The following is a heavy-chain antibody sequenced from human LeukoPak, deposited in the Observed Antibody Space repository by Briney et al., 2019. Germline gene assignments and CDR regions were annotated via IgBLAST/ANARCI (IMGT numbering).Heavy chain of an antibody. D-gene: IGHD2-2*01. Sequence: GGSLRLSCTASGFTFNEHGMSWVRQAPGKGLEWVSGINWRGGSTAYADPLRGRFTISRDNAKNSLYLQMDSLRAEDTALYYCARAPITSPFYFDYWGQGTLVTVSS. CDR3: ARAPITSPFYFDY. CDR2: INWRGGST. J-gene: IGHJ4*02. CDR1: GFTFNEHG. V-gene: IGHV3-20*04.